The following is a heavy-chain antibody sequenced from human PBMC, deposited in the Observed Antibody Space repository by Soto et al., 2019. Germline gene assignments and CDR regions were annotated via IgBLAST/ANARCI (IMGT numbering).Heavy chain of an antibody. Sequence: SETLSLTCTVSGGSISSYYWGXIRQPPGKGLEWIGYIYYSGSTNYNPSLKSRVTISVDTSKNQFSLKLSSVTAADTAVYYCASSNVRLYGDSVDHFDYWGQGTLVTVSS. CDR1: GGSISSYY. D-gene: IGHD4-17*01. CDR3: ASSNVRLYGDSVDHFDY. J-gene: IGHJ4*02. V-gene: IGHV4-59*01. CDR2: IYYSGST.